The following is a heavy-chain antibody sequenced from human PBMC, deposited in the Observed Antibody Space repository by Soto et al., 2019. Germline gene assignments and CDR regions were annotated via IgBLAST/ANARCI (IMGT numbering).Heavy chain of an antibody. Sequence: QITLKESGPTLVKPTQTLTLTCTFSGFSLSTSGVGVGWIRQPPGKALEWLALIYWDDDKRYSPSLKSRLTITKDTSKNQVVIKMTNMDPVDTATYYCAHRQEREFIYNENNGFDPWGQGTLVTVSS. CDR1: GFSLSTSGVG. D-gene: IGHD3-10*01. V-gene: IGHV2-5*02. J-gene: IGHJ5*02. CDR3: AHRQEREFIYNENNGFDP. CDR2: IYWDDDK.